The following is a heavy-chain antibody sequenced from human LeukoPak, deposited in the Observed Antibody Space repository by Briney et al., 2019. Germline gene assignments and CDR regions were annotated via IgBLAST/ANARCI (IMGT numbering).Heavy chain of an antibody. V-gene: IGHV4-39*07. CDR1: GGSISSSTSY. Sequence: PSETLSLTCTVSGGSISSSTSYWGWIRQPPGKGLEWIGSIYYIGGTYYNPSLKSRVTISVDTSKNQFSLKLRSVTAADTAVYYCARDEDFWSGYSRFDPWGQGTLVTVSS. J-gene: IGHJ5*02. CDR2: IYYIGGT. CDR3: ARDEDFWSGYSRFDP. D-gene: IGHD3-3*01.